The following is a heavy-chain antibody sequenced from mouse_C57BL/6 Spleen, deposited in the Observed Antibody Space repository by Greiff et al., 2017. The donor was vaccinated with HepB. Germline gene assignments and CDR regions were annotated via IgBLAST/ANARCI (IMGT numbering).Heavy chain of an antibody. V-gene: IGHV1-85*01. CDR1: GYTFTSYD. D-gene: IGHD2-2*01. CDR3: ARSTMVTTTRVYYAMDY. Sequence: VQLVESGPELVKPGASVKLSCKASGYTFTSYDINWVKQRPGQGLEWIGWIYPRDGSTKYNEKFKGKATLTVDTSSSTAYMELHSLTSEDSAVYFCARSTMVTTTRVYYAMDYWGQGTSVTVSS. J-gene: IGHJ4*01. CDR2: IYPRDGST.